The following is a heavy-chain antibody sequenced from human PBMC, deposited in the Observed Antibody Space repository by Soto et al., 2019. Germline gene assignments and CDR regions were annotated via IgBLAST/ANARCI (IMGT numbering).Heavy chain of an antibody. J-gene: IGHJ3*02. Sequence: GGSLRLSCAASGFTFDDYAMHWVRQAPGKGLEWVSGISWNSGSIGYADSVKGRFTISRDNAKNSLYLQMNSLRAEDTALYYCAKNLGVVPAAFGYSYVNDAFDIWGQGTMVTVSS. CDR1: GFTFDDYA. D-gene: IGHD2-2*01. CDR2: ISWNSGSI. V-gene: IGHV3-9*01. CDR3: AKNLGVVPAAFGYSYVNDAFDI.